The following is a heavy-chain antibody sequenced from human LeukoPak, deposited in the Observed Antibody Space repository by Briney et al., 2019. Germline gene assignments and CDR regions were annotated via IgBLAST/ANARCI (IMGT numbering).Heavy chain of an antibody. J-gene: IGHJ1*01. D-gene: IGHD6-13*01. Sequence: GGSLRLSCAASGFTFSNYDMHWVRQTAGKGLEWVSAISGSGGSTYYADSVKGRFTISRDNSKNTLYLQMNSLRAEDTAVYYCAKEVAAAGTYFQHWGQGTLVTVSS. CDR1: GFTFSNYD. CDR2: ISGSGGST. V-gene: IGHV3-23*01. CDR3: AKEVAAAGTYFQH.